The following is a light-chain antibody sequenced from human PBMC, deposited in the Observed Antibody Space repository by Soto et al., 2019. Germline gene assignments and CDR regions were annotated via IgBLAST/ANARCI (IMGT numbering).Light chain of an antibody. Sequence: DIQMTQSPSTLSASVGDRVTITCRASHTISSWLAWYQQKLGKAPKLLIYKASSLEGGVPSRFSGSGSGTEFTLTISSLQPDDSATYYCQQYNGTFGQGTKVEVK. CDR1: HTISSW. J-gene: IGKJ1*01. CDR3: QQYNGT. CDR2: KAS. V-gene: IGKV1-5*03.